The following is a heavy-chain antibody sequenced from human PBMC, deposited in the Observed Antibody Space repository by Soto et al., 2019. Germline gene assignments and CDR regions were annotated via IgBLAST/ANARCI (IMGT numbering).Heavy chain of an antibody. V-gene: IGHV3-7*03. J-gene: IGHJ6*02. CDR3: ARDGPFISVAAPAFQYAMDV. Sequence: DVRLVESGGGLVQPGGSLRLSCAASSFTFSSYWLSWVRQAPGKGLEWVAIIKQDGSENYYVDSVKGRFTISRDNAKNSLYLQMSSLRADDTAVYYCARDGPFISVAAPAFQYAMDVWGQGTTVTVS. D-gene: IGHD6-19*01. CDR1: SFTFSSYW. CDR2: IKQDGSEN.